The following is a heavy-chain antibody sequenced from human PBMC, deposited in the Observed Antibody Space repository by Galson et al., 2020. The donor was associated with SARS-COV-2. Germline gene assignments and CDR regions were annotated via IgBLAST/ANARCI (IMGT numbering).Heavy chain of an antibody. D-gene: IGHD3-9*01. Sequence: ASETLSFTCTVSGGSISSGDYYWSWIRQPPGKGLEWIGYIYYSGSTYYNPSLKSRVTISVDTSKNQFSLKLSSVTAADTAVYYCARDGVLRYFDWTRGYYGMDVWGQGTTVTVSS. CDR1: GGSISSGDYY. J-gene: IGHJ6*02. V-gene: IGHV4-30-4*01. CDR3: ARDGVLRYFDWTRGYYGMDV. CDR2: IYYSGST.